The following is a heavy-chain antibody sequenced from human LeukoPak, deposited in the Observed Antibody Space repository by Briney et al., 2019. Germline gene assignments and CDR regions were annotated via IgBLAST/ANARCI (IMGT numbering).Heavy chain of an antibody. CDR3: ARAPAPPDPYYYYYMDV. V-gene: IGHV4-61*02. CDR1: GGSISSGSYY. Sequence: PSETLSLTCTVSGGSISSGSYYWSWIRQPAGKGLEWIGRIYTSGSTNYNPPLKSRVTISVDTSKNQFSLKLSSVTAADTAVYYCARAPAPPDPYYYYYMDVWGKGTTVTVSS. J-gene: IGHJ6*03. D-gene: IGHD1-14*01. CDR2: IYTSGST.